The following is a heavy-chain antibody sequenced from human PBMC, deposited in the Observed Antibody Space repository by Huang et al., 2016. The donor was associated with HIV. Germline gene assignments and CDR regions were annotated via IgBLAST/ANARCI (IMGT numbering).Heavy chain of an antibody. D-gene: IGHD3-22*01. CDR2: IIPIFGTA. CDR1: GGTFSSYA. CDR3: ARARGYYDSSVSYYFDY. J-gene: IGHJ4*02. Sequence: QVQLVQSGAEVKKPGSSVKVSCKASGGTFSSYAISWVRQAPGKGLEWMGGIIPIFGTANHAQKFQGRVTITADESTSTAYMELSSLRSEDTAVYYCARARGYYDSSVSYYFDYWGQGTLVTVSS. V-gene: IGHV1-69*13.